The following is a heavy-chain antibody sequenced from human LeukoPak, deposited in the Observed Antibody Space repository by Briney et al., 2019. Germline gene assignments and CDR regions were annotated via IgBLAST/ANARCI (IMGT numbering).Heavy chain of an antibody. CDR3: AREPGFDSSGYLNWFDP. V-gene: IGHV4-59*01. D-gene: IGHD3-22*01. Sequence: SETLSLTCTVSGGSISSYYWSWIRQPPGKGLEWIACISYSGSTKYNPPLKSRVTISVDTSKNQLSLKLSSVTAADTAVYYCAREPGFDSSGYLNWFDPWGQGTLVTVSS. J-gene: IGHJ5*02. CDR2: ISYSGST. CDR1: GGSISSYY.